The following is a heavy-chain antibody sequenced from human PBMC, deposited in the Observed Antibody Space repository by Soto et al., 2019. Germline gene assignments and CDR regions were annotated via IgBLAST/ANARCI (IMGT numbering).Heavy chain of an antibody. CDR1: GYTFTNYY. CDR3: AREVVRVAGTRWFDP. Sequence: ASVKVSCKASGYTFTNYYIHWVRQAPGQGLEWMGWISAYNGNTNYAQKLQGRVTMTTDTSTSTAYMELRSLRSDDTAVYYCAREVVRVAGTRWFDPWGQGTLVTVSS. CDR2: ISAYNGNT. V-gene: IGHV1-18*04. J-gene: IGHJ5*02. D-gene: IGHD6-19*01.